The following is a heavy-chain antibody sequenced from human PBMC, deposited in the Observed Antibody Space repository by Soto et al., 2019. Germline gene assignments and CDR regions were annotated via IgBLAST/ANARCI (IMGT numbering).Heavy chain of an antibody. CDR1: GFSFSNYA. CDR3: AKESNDWDYVRCFDP. D-gene: IGHD1-7*01. J-gene: IGHJ5*02. CDR2: ISGGGGTT. V-gene: IGHV3-23*01. Sequence: GGSLRLSCAASGFSFSNYAMNWVRQAPGKGLEWVSGISGGGGTTYYADSVKGRFTISRDNSKNTLYLQMNSLRAEDTALYYCAKESNDWDYVRCFDPWGQGTLVTVSS.